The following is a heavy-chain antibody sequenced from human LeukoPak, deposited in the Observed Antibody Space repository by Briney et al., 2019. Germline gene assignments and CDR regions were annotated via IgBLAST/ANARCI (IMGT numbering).Heavy chain of an antibody. V-gene: IGHV3-53*01. CDR1: GFTFSSYA. J-gene: IGHJ4*02. CDR2: IHSGDST. D-gene: IGHD3-22*01. CDR3: ARASGGYYDSSGSFDY. Sequence: GGSLRLSCAASGFTFSSYAMSWVRQAPGKGLEWVSGIHSGDSTYYADSVKGRITISRGNSKNMLYLQMNSLRAEDTAVYHCARASGGYYDSSGSFDYWGQGTLVTVSS.